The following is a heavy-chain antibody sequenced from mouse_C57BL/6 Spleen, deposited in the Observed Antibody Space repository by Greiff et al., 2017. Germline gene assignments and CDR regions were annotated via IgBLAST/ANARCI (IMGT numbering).Heavy chain of an antibody. V-gene: IGHV5-4*03. CDR3: ARGYYYGSSPYWYFDV. D-gene: IGHD1-1*01. CDR2: ISDGGSYT. Sequence: DVMLVESGGGLVKPGGSLKLSCAASGFTFSSYAMSWVRQTPEKRLEWVATISDGGSYTYYPDNVKGRFTISRDNAKNNLYLQMSHLKSEDTAMYYCARGYYYGSSPYWYFDVWGTGTTVTVSS. CDR1: GFTFSSYA. J-gene: IGHJ1*03.